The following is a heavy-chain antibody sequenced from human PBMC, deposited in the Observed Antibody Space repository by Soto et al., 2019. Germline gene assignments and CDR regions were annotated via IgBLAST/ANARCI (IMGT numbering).Heavy chain of an antibody. J-gene: IGHJ4*02. D-gene: IGHD3-22*01. V-gene: IGHV3-15*01. CDR1: GFTFSNAW. Sequence: EVQVVESGGGLVKPGGSLRLSCAASGFTFSNAWMTWVRQAPGKGLEWVGRIKSKADGGATDYAAPVKDRFTISGDDSKNTLYLQMNSLKTDDTAVYYCTTQYYYDSSGSLLNWGQGTLVTVSS. CDR2: IKSKADGGAT. CDR3: TTQYYYDSSGSLLN.